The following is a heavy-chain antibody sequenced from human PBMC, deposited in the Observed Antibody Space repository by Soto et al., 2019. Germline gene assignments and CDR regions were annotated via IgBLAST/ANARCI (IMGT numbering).Heavy chain of an antibody. CDR2: ISYDGSNK. CDR1: GFTFSSYA. V-gene: IGHV3-30-3*01. D-gene: IGHD3-3*01. Sequence: GGSLRLSCAASGFTFSSYAMHWVRQAPGKGLEWVAVISYDGSNKYYADSVKGRFTISRDNSKNTLYLQMNSLRAEDTAVYYCARGGRKEWLSFYDAFDIWGQGTMVTVSS. J-gene: IGHJ3*02. CDR3: ARGGRKEWLSFYDAFDI.